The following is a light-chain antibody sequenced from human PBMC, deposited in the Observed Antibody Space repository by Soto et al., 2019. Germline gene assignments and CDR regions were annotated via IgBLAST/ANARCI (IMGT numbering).Light chain of an antibody. V-gene: IGLV1-40*01. Sequence: QSVLTQPPSVSGAPGQRVIISCTGGSSNIGADYEVHWYQQLPGTAPKLLIYGNTNRPSGVPDRFSGFKSGSSASLAITGIQDEDEAEYYCQSYDNTLKGCVFGTGTKVTVL. CDR2: GNT. J-gene: IGLJ1*01. CDR1: SSNIGADYE. CDR3: QSYDNTLKGCV.